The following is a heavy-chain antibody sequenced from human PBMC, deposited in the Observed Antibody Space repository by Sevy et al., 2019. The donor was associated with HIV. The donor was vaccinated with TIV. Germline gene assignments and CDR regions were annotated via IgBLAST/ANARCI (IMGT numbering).Heavy chain of an antibody. CDR3: ARHRRNYGGQYFDY. V-gene: IGHV3-11*06. J-gene: IGHJ4*02. D-gene: IGHD4-17*01. CDR1: GFTLSDYY. Sequence: GGSLRLSCSPSGFTLSDYYMSWIRQAPGKGLEWVSYISSGSSYTNYADSVKGRFTISRDNAKNFLYLEMNNLRAEDTAVYYCARHRRNYGGQYFDYWGQGTLVTVSS. CDR2: ISSGSSYT.